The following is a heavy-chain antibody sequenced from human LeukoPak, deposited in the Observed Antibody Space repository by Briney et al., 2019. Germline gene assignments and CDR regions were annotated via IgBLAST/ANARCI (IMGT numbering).Heavy chain of an antibody. D-gene: IGHD3-10*01. CDR2: IYTSGLS. Sequence: SETLSLTCTVSGVPVSGYCWSWIRQPAGKGLEWIGRIYTSGLSDYNPSLKSRVTMSVDTSKSQFSLKFFSVTAADTAVYYCARDPVPRRVGSGGRFDPWGQGILVTVSS. CDR3: ARDPVPRRVGSGGRFDP. CDR1: GVPVSGYC. J-gene: IGHJ5*02. V-gene: IGHV4-4*07.